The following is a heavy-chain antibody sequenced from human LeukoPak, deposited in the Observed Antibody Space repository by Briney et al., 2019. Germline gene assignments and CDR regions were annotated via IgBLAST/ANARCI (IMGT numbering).Heavy chain of an antibody. J-gene: IGHJ4*02. CDR2: IPTDDNPT. CDR3: ARDHYFKIDY. V-gene: IGHV3-74*01. Sequence: GGSLRLSCAASGFVFSNFVMHWVRQAPGKGLVWVSRIPTDDNPTNCADFVQGRFTISRDNAKNTVYLQMNNLRAEDTAVYYCARDHYFKIDYWGQGTLVTVSS. CDR1: GFVFSNFV. D-gene: IGHD2/OR15-2a*01.